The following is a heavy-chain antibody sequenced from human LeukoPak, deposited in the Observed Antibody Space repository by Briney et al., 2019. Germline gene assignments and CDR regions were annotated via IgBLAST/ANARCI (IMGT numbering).Heavy chain of an antibody. D-gene: IGHD2-15*01. CDR2: IYTSGST. J-gene: IGHJ6*03. CDR1: GGSISSGSYY. Sequence: PSETLSLTCTVSGGSISSGSYYWSWIRQPAGKGLEWIGRIYTSGSTNYNPSLKSRVTISVDTSKNQFSLQLSSVTAAHTAVYYCARESEFCSGGSCYSNYYYYYYMDVWGKGTTVTVSS. CDR3: ARESEFCSGGSCYSNYYYYYYMDV. V-gene: IGHV4-61*02.